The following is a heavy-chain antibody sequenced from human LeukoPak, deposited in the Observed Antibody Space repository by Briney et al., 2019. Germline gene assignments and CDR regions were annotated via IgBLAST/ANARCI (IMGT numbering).Heavy chain of an antibody. J-gene: IGHJ6*02. CDR1: SGSLSSYY. D-gene: IGHD6-13*01. V-gene: IGHV4-59*12. CDR3: ASSSWNYYYGMDV. Sequence: SETLSLTCTVSSGSLSSYYWSWIRQPPGKGLEWIGYIYYSGSTNYNPSLKSRVTISVDTSKNQFSLKLSSVTAADTAVYYCASSSWNYYYGMDVWGQGTTVTVSS. CDR2: IYYSGST.